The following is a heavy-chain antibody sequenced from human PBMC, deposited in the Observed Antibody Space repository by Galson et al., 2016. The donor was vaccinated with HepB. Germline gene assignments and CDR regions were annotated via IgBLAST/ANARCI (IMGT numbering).Heavy chain of an antibody. CDR1: GYTFNTYV. J-gene: IGHJ4*02. Sequence: SVKVSCKASGYTFNTYVITWVRQAPGQGLEWMGGIRAYNGHTKYVHKIKGSVTITTDTPTTTAYMELRSLTSDDSAVYYCASASSEFQPPLDYWGRGTQVTVSS. V-gene: IGHV1-18*01. CDR2: IRAYNGHT. CDR3: ASASSEFQPPLDY. D-gene: IGHD2-2*01.